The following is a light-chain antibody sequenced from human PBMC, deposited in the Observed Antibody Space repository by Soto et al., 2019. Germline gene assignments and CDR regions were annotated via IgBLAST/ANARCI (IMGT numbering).Light chain of an antibody. CDR2: GAS. V-gene: IGKV3-20*01. CDR3: QQYGGSPLVT. Sequence: EIVLTQSPGTLSLSPGERATLSCRASQSVSSNYLAWYQQKLGQAPRLLIYGASSRATSIPGRFSGSGSGTDFTLTISRLEPEDFAVYYCQQYGGSPLVTFGGGTKVEIK. CDR1: QSVSSNY. J-gene: IGKJ4*01.